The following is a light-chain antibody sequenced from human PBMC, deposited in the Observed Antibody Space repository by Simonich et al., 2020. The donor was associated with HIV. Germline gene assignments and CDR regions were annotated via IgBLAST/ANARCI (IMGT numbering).Light chain of an antibody. CDR3: CSYASSTTFNVV. CDR1: SSDVGSYDV. J-gene: IGLJ2*01. Sequence: QSALTQPASVSGSPGQSITISCTGTSSDVGSYDVVSWYQQHPGKAPKLIIYEGSKRPSGVSNRFSGSKSGNTASLTISGLQAEDEADYYCCSYASSTTFNVVFGGGTQLTVL. V-gene: IGLV2-23*03. CDR2: EGS.